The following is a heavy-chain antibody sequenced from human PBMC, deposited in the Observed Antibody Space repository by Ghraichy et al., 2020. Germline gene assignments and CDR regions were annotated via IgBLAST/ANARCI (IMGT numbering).Heavy chain of an antibody. CDR3: AREYNWGLDY. D-gene: IGHD1-20*01. CDR1: GGSISSYY. V-gene: IGHV4-59*01. CDR2: IYYSGST. Sequence: SQTLSLTCTVSGGSISSYYWSWIRQPPGKGLEWIGYIYYSGSTNYNPSLKSRVTISVDTSKNQFSLKLSSVTAADTAVYYCAREYNWGLDYWGQGTLVTVSS. J-gene: IGHJ4*02.